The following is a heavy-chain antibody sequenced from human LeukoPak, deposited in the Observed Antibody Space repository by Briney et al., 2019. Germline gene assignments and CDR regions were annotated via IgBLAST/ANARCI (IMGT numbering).Heavy chain of an antibody. J-gene: IGHJ6*02. CDR2: LSGSGDSA. Sequence: GGSLRLSCAASGFTFSTYAMNWVRQAPGKGLEWVSTLSGSGDSAYYADSVTGRFTISRDNSKNTLYLQVNSLRVEDTAVYYCAKGALGYSAYGMDVWGQGTTVIVSS. V-gene: IGHV3-23*01. D-gene: IGHD3-16*02. CDR1: GFTFSTYA. CDR3: AKGALGYSAYGMDV.